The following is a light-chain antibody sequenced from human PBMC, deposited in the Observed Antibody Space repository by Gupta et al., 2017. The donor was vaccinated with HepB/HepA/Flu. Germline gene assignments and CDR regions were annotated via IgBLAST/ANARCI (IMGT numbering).Light chain of an antibody. V-gene: IGKV3-20*01. Sequence: EIVLTQSPGTLSLSPGERATLSCRASQSVSSSYLGWYQQKPGQAPRLLIYGASSRATGIPARFSGSGSGTDFTLTISRLEPEDFAVYYCQQYGSSPLTFGGGTKVEIK. CDR3: QQYGSSPLT. CDR1: QSVSSSY. J-gene: IGKJ4*01. CDR2: GAS.